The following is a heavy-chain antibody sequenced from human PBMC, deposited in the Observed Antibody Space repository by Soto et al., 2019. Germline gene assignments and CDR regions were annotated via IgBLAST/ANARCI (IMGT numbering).Heavy chain of an antibody. J-gene: IGHJ6*02. V-gene: IGHV3-43D*04. CDR2: ISWDGGSA. CDR3: AKDAGPGPGDYYYGMDV. Sequence: PGGSLRLSCAASGFTFDDYAMHWVRQAPGKGLEWVSLISWDGGSAYYADSVKGRFTISRDNSKNSLYLQMNSLRAEDTALYYCAKDAGPGPGDYYYGMDVWGQGTTVTASS. CDR1: GFTFDDYA.